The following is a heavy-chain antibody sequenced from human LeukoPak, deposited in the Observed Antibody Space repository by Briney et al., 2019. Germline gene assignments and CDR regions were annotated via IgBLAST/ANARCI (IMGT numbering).Heavy chain of an antibody. Sequence: GGSLRLSCAGSGFIFNNYAMHWVRRPPGKGLEWVSYIHGGGGDIYYADSVKGRFTISRDNAKSSVYLQMNSLRVEDTAVYYCARGHFGLDVWGQGTTVTVSS. J-gene: IGHJ6*02. CDR3: ARGHFGLDV. CDR2: IHGGGGDI. CDR1: GFIFNNYA. V-gene: IGHV3-21*05.